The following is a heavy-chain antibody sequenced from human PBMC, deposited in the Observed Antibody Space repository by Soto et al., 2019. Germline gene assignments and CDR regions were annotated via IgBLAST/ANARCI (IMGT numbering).Heavy chain of an antibody. V-gene: IGHV1-69*13. J-gene: IGHJ6*02. CDR2: IIPIFGTA. Sequence: GASVKVSCKASGGTFSSYAISWVRQAPGQGLEWMGGIIPIFGTANYAQKFQGRVTITADESTSTAYMELSSLRSEDTAVYYCARAPADYGDYELYYYYYGMDVWGQGTTVTVSS. CDR3: ARAPADYGDYELYYYYYGMDV. D-gene: IGHD4-17*01. CDR1: GGTFSSYA.